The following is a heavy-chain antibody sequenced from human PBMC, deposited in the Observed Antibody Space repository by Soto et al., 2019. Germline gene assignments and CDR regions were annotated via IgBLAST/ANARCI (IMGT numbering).Heavy chain of an antibody. Sequence: TSETLSLTCDVSSYSGATGHYWGWIRQPPGEGLEWLGCFHRGGSTYYRPSLKSRLAISVDMSKNQVSLSLASVTAADTAIYHCTNSRGLSRADSWGRGILVTVSS. J-gene: IGHJ5*01. CDR2: FHRGGST. CDR3: TNSRGLSRADS. V-gene: IGHV4-38-2*01. D-gene: IGHD3-10*01. CDR1: SYSGATGHY.